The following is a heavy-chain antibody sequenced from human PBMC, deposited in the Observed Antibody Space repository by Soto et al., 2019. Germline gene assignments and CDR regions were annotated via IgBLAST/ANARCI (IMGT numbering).Heavy chain of an antibody. Sequence: SETLSLTCTVSGGSISSTNYYWGWIRQPPGKGLEWIGNVYYNGFTYYNPSLKSRVTTSVDTSKNHFSLKLTSVTAADTAVYYCARQDDFWSGSNWFDPWGQGTLVTVSS. CDR1: GGSISSTNYY. J-gene: IGHJ5*02. V-gene: IGHV4-39*01. D-gene: IGHD3-3*01. CDR2: VYYNGFT. CDR3: ARQDDFWSGSNWFDP.